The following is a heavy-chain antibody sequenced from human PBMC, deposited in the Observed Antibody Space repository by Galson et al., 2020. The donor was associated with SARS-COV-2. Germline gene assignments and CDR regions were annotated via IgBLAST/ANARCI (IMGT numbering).Heavy chain of an antibody. Sequence: SCAASGFTFSSYAMHWVRQAPGKGLEWVAVISYDGSNKYYADSVKGRFTISRDNSKNTLYLQMNSLRAEDTAVYYCARDLGGYLDYRGQGTLVTVSS. CDR3: ARDLGGYLDY. J-gene: IGHJ4*02. D-gene: IGHD2-15*01. CDR2: ISYDGSNK. V-gene: IGHV3-30-3*01. CDR1: GFTFSSYA.